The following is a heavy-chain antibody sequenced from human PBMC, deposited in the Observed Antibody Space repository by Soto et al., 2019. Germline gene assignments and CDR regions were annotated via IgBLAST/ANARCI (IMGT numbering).Heavy chain of an antibody. Sequence: PSQTLSLTCAISGDSVSSNSAAWNWIRQSPSRGLEWLGRTYYRSKWYNDYAVSVKSRITINPDTSKNQFSLQLSSVTPEDTAVYYCARDTQWLGLGPSGVSLYYFDYWGQGTLVTVSS. CDR2: TYYRSKWYN. J-gene: IGHJ4*02. CDR3: ARDTQWLGLGPSGVSLYYFDY. D-gene: IGHD6-19*01. V-gene: IGHV6-1*01. CDR1: GDSVSSNSAA.